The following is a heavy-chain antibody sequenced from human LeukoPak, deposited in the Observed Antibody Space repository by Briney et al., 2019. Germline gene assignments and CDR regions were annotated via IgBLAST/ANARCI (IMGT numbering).Heavy chain of an antibody. D-gene: IGHD5-24*01. J-gene: IGHJ4*02. V-gene: IGHV1-2*02. Sequence: GASVKVSCKASGYTLSGYYIHWLRQAPGQGLEWMGWINPNSGGTNYAQKFQGRVTMTRDTSISTAYMELSRLRSDDTAVYYCARGDGYISAGGDYWGQGTLVTVSS. CDR1: GYTLSGYY. CDR2: INPNSGGT. CDR3: ARGDGYISAGGDY.